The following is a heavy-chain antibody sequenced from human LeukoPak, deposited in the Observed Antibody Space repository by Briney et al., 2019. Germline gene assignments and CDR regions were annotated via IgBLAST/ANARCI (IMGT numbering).Heavy chain of an antibody. CDR3: GRLGRSAYHYGMDV. Sequence: SETLSLTCTVSGGSVSSTTYYWGWIRQPPGKGLEWIGSLYYSVSTHYNPSLKSRVTISADTSKNPFSLKLNSVTAADTAVYYCGRLGRSAYHYGMDVWGQGTTVTVSS. CDR2: LYYSVST. J-gene: IGHJ6*02. CDR1: GGSVSSTTYY. V-gene: IGHV4-39*01. D-gene: IGHD3-10*01.